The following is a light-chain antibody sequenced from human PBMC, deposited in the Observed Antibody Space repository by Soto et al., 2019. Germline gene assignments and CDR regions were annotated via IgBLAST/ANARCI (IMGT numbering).Light chain of an antibody. Sequence: QSVLTQPRSVSGSPGQSVTISCTGTSSDVGGYNYVSWYQQHPGKAPKLMIYDVSKRPSGVPDRFSGSKSGNTASLTISGLQAVDEADYHCCSYTGTYTWVFGGGTKLTVL. CDR3: CSYTGTYTWV. CDR2: DVS. CDR1: SSDVGGYNY. J-gene: IGLJ3*02. V-gene: IGLV2-11*01.